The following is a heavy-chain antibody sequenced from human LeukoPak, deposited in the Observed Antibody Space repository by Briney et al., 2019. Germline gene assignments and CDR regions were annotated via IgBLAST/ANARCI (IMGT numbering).Heavy chain of an antibody. D-gene: IGHD3-16*01. J-gene: IGHJ3*02. Sequence: SVKVSCKASGGTFSSYAISWVRQAPGQGLEWMGGIIPIFGTANYAQKFQGRVTITADESTSTAYMELSSLRAEDTAVYYCAKGDYRSYAGAFDIWGQGTMVTVSS. CDR2: IIPIFGTA. V-gene: IGHV1-69*13. CDR1: GGTFSSYA. CDR3: AKGDYRSYAGAFDI.